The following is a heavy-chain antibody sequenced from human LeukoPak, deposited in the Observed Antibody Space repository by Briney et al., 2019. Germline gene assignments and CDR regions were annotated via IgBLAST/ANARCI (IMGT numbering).Heavy chain of an antibody. D-gene: IGHD4-23*01. CDR1: GGSISSGGYY. CDR3: ARGTNGGPGAFDI. CDR2: IYYSGST. V-gene: IGHV4-31*03. J-gene: IGHJ3*02. Sequence: SQTLSLTCTLSGGSISSGGYYWSWIRQHPGKGLEWIGYIYYSGSTYYNPSLKSRVTISVDTSKNQFSLKLSSVTAADTAVYYCARGTNGGPGAFDIWGQGTMVTVSS.